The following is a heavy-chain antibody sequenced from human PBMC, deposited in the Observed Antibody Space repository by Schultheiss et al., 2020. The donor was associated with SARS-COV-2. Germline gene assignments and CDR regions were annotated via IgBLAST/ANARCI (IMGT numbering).Heavy chain of an antibody. CDR1: GYTFTSYY. CDR2: INPSGGST. V-gene: IGHV1-46*01. D-gene: IGHD6-6*01. Sequence: GESLKISCKASGYTFTSYYMHWVRQAPGQGLEWMGIINPSGGSTSYAQKFQGRVTMTRDTSTSTVYMELSSLRFEDTAVYYCARGSYSSSCGYWGQGTLVTVSS. CDR3: ARGSYSSSCGY. J-gene: IGHJ4*02.